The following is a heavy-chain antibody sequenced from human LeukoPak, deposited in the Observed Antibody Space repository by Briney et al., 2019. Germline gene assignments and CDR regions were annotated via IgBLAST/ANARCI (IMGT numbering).Heavy chain of an antibody. Sequence: PSETLSLTCTVSGGSISSGDYYWRWIRQPPGKGLEWIGYIYYSGSTYYNPSLKSRVTISVDTSKNQFSLKLSSVTAADTAVYYCARAVPSPSPSFDIWGQGTMVTVSS. D-gene: IGHD6-6*01. CDR1: GGSISSGDYY. CDR2: IYYSGST. CDR3: ARAVPSPSPSFDI. V-gene: IGHV4-30-4*01. J-gene: IGHJ3*02.